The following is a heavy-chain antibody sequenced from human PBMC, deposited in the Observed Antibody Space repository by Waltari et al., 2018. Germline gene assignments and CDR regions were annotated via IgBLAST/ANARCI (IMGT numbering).Heavy chain of an antibody. V-gene: IGHV3-30*02. CDR1: GFTFRSYG. J-gene: IGHJ4*02. CDR2: IRYDGSNK. CDR3: ARATGGYDSSFDY. D-gene: IGHD5-12*01. Sequence: QVQLVESGGGVVQPGGSLRLSCAGSGFTFRSYGMHWVRPAPGKGLEWVAFIRYDGSNKYYADSVKGRFTISRDNSKNTLYLQMNSLRAEDTAVYYCARATGGYDSSFDYWGQGTLVTVSS.